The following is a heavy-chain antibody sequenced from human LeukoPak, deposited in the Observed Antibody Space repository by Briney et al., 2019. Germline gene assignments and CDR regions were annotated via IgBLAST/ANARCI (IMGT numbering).Heavy chain of an antibody. D-gene: IGHD4-17*01. Sequence: GGSLRLSCAAAGFTFRSYAMSWVRQAPGKGLEWVSAISGSGGSTYYADSVKGRFTISRDNSKNTLYLQMNSLRAEDTAVYYCAKPLVTTVTTGAFDIWGQGTMVTVSS. V-gene: IGHV3-23*01. CDR3: AKPLVTTVTTGAFDI. CDR2: ISGSGGST. CDR1: GFTFRSYA. J-gene: IGHJ3*02.